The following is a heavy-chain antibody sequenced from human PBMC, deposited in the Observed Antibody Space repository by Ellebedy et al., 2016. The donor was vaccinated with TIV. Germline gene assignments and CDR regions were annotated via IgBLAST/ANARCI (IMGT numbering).Heavy chain of an antibody. V-gene: IGHV4-39*07. CDR3: ARDRQRRAMVRGVGRNWFDP. D-gene: IGHD3-10*01. CDR2: IYYSGST. Sequence: SETLSLTXTVSGGSISSSSYYWGWIRQPPGKGLEWIGSIYYSGSTYYNPSLKSRVTISVDTSKNQFSLKLSSVTAADTAVYYCARDRQRRAMVRGVGRNWFDPWGQGTLVTVSS. J-gene: IGHJ5*02. CDR1: GGSISSSSYY.